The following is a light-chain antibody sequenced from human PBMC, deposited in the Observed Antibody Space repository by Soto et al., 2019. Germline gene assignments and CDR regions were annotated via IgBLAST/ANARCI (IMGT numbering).Light chain of an antibody. CDR1: SSDVGSYNL. V-gene: IGLV2-23*02. J-gene: IGLJ1*01. CDR2: EVS. Sequence: QSALTQPSSVSGSPGQSITISCTGTSSDVGSYNLVSWYQQHPGKAPKRMIYEVSKRHSGVSNRFSGSKSGNTASLTISGLQAEDEADYYWCSSAGSFYVVGTGTRSPS. CDR3: CSSAGSFYV.